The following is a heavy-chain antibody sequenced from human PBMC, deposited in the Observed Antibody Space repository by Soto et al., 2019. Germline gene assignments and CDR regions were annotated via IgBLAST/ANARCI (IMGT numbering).Heavy chain of an antibody. V-gene: IGHV1-69*13. CDR2: IIPIFGAT. Sequence: SVKVSCKASGGTFSSETISWVRQAPGQGLEWMGGIIPIFGATTYAQKFQGRVTITADESTRTVYMELRSLRSDDTAVYYCATXSGDNPASPFDAWGQGTLVTVSS. D-gene: IGHD2-21*01. J-gene: IGHJ4*02. CDR1: GGTFSSET. CDR3: ATXSGDNPASPFDA.